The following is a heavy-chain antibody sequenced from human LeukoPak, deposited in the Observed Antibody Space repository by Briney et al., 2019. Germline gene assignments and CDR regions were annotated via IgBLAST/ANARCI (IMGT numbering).Heavy chain of an antibody. Sequence: GGSLRLSCAASGFTFSSYWMSWVRQAPGKGLEWVANIKQDGSEKYYVDSVKGRFTISRDNAKNSLYLQMNSLRAEDTAVYYCARALVVPAATSHFDYWGQGTLVTVSS. J-gene: IGHJ4*02. D-gene: IGHD2-2*01. CDR3: ARALVVPAATSHFDY. V-gene: IGHV3-7*01. CDR2: IKQDGSEK. CDR1: GFTFSSYW.